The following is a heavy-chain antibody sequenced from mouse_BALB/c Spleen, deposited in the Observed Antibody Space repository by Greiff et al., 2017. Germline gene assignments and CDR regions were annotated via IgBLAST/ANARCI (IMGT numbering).Heavy chain of an antibody. CDR3: ARREGYYGYDY. J-gene: IGHJ2*01. D-gene: IGHD1-2*01. CDR2: ISSGGGST. Sequence: EVQGVESGGGLVKPGGSLKLSCAASGFAFSSYDMSWVRQTPEKRLEWVAYISSGGGSTYYPDTVKGRFTISRDNAKNTLYLQMSSLKSEDTAMYYCARREGYYGYDYWGQGTTLTVSS. CDR1: GFAFSSYD. V-gene: IGHV5-12-1*01.